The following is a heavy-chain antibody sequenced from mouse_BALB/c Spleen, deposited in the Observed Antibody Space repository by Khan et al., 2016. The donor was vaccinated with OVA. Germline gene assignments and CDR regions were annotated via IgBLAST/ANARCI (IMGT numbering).Heavy chain of an antibody. Sequence: QVQLKQSGAELAKPGASVKMSCKASGYTFTTYWIHWVKQRPGQGLEWIGYIDPSSDYTEYNQKFKDKATLTTDKSSSTAYMQLSSLTSEDSAVYYGARRGLFGIFVYWGQGTLVTVSA. CDR1: GYTFTTYW. CDR3: ARRGLFGIFVY. D-gene: IGHD1-1*02. CDR2: IDPSSDYT. V-gene: IGHV1-7*01. J-gene: IGHJ3*01.